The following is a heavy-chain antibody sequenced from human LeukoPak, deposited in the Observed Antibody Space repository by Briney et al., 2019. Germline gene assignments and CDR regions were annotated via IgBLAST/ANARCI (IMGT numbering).Heavy chain of an antibody. J-gene: IGHJ3*02. Sequence: SETLSLTCTVSGGSISTFYWSWIRQPPGKGLEWIGYIYHSGSTYYNPSLKSRVTISVDRSKNQFSLKLSSVTAADTAVYYCARGTPHDYGDYLGAFDIWGQGTMVTVSS. D-gene: IGHD4-17*01. V-gene: IGHV4-59*12. CDR3: ARGTPHDYGDYLGAFDI. CDR1: GGSISTFY. CDR2: IYHSGST.